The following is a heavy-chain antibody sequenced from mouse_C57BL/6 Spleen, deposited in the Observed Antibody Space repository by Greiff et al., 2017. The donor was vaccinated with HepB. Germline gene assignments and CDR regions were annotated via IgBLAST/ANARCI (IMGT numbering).Heavy chain of an antibody. V-gene: IGHV1-26*01. Sequence: EVQLQQSGPELVKPGASVKISCKASGYTFTDYYMNWVKQSHGKSLEWIGDINPNNGGTSYNQKFKGKATLTVDKSSSTAYMELRSLTSEDSAVYYCARLNRDFDYWGQGTTLTVSS. CDR1: GYTFTDYY. J-gene: IGHJ2*01. CDR2: INPNNGGT. CDR3: ARLNRDFDY. D-gene: IGHD1-3*01.